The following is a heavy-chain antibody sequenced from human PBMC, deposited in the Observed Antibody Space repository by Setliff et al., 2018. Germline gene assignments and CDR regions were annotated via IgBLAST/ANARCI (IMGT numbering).Heavy chain of an antibody. CDR1: GYTFTSYA. D-gene: IGHD1-1*01. CDR3: AREGGWNGIILYYFDY. Sequence: ASVKVSCKASGYTFTSYAMHWVRQAPGQRLEWMGWINAGNGNTKYSQKFQGRVTITRDTSASTAYMELSSLRSEETAVYYCAREGGWNGIILYYFDYWGQGTLVTVSS. CDR2: INAGNGNT. V-gene: IGHV1-3*01. J-gene: IGHJ4*02.